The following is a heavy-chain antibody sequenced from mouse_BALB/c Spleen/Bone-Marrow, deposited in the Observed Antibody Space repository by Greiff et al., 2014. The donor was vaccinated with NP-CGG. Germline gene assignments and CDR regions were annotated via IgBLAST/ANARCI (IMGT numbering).Heavy chain of an antibody. CDR1: GYTFTTYT. V-gene: IGHV1-4*01. J-gene: IGHJ4*01. D-gene: IGHD1-1*01. CDR3: AIRYYAMDY. CDR2: IIPSSGYT. Sequence: VQLQQSGAELARPGASVKMSCKASGYTFTTYTIHWMKQRPGQGLEWIGYIIPSSGYTNYNQKFQDKATLTADKSSSTAYMQLSSLTPEDSAVYYCAIRYYAMDYWGQGTSVTVSS.